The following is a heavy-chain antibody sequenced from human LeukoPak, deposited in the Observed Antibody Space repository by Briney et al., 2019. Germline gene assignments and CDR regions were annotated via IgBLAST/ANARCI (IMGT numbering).Heavy chain of an antibody. CDR3: AKDGAIAASGYYYYGMDF. V-gene: IGHV3-30*01. D-gene: IGHD6-13*01. J-gene: IGHJ6*02. CDR1: GFTFSRHA. Sequence: PGGSLRLSCAASGFTFSRHAMYWVRQPPGKGLEWVAVMSYDGSHEKYADAVRGRFTISRDNSKNTLFLQMDSLTTADTAVYFCAKDGAIAASGYYYYGMDFWGQGTTVIVSS. CDR2: MSYDGSHE.